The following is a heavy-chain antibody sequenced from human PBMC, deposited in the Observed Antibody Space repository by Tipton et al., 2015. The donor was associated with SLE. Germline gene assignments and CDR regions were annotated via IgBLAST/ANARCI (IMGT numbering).Heavy chain of an antibody. V-gene: IGHV3-74*01. D-gene: IGHD3-22*01. CDR3: ARVHPRVTMIVVTSPANAFDI. CDR1: GFNFRNYY. J-gene: IGHJ3*02. Sequence: GSLRLSCAASGFNFRNYYMHWVRQVPGRELVWISRISSDGSNTYYADSVKGRFTISRDNAKNTLYLEMNSLRVEDTAVYYCARVHPRVTMIVVTSPANAFDIWGQGTMVTVSS. CDR2: ISSDGSNT.